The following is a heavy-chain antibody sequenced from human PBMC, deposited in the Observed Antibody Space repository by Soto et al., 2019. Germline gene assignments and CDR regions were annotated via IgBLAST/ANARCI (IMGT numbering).Heavy chain of an antibody. CDR3: ARRGGVATNAFDI. CDR2: ISYSGST. CDR1: GGSISSDSYY. V-gene: IGHV4-39*01. J-gene: IGHJ3*02. Sequence: SETLSLICTVSGGSISSDSYYWGWIRQSPEKGLEWIASISYSGSTYYNPSLKSRVTISVDTSKNQFSLKLSSVTAADTAVYYCARRGGVATNAFDIWGQGTMVTVSS. D-gene: IGHD5-12*01.